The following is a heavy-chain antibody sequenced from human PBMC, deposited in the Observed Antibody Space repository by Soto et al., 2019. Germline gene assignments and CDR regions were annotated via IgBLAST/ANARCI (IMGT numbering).Heavy chain of an antibody. CDR3: ASLAYCGGDCYPEYFQH. CDR2: IYYSGST. Sequence: SETLSLTCTVSGGSISSYYWSWIRQPPGKGLEWIGYIYYSGSTNYNPSLKSRVTISVDTSKNQFSLKLSSVTAADTAVYYCASLAYCGGDCYPEYFQHWGQGTLVTVSS. J-gene: IGHJ1*01. V-gene: IGHV4-59*01. CDR1: GGSISSYY. D-gene: IGHD2-21*02.